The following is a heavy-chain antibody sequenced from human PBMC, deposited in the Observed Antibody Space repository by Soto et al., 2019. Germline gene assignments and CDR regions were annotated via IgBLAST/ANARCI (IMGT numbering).Heavy chain of an antibody. CDR1: GYTFTSYD. J-gene: IGHJ6*03. V-gene: IGHV1-8*01. Sequence: ASVKVSCKASGYTFTSYDINWVRQATGQGLEWMGWMNPNSGNTGYAQKFQGRVTMTRNTSISTAYMELSSLRSEDTAVYYCARGLQDFWSGYYEDYYYYYYMDVWGKGTTVTVSS. CDR2: MNPNSGNT. CDR3: ARGLQDFWSGYYEDYYYYYYMDV. D-gene: IGHD3-3*01.